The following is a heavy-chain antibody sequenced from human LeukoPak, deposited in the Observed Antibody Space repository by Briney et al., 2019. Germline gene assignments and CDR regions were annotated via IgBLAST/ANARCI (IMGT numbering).Heavy chain of an antibody. D-gene: IGHD1-26*01. CDR2: IYPGDSDT. Sequence: GASLQISCKGSGSIFTSYWIGWVRPLPGKGLEWMGIIYPGDSDTRYSPSFQGQVTISADKSISTAYLQWSSLKASDTAMYYCARYFGGSYYADYWGQGTLVTVSS. V-gene: IGHV5-51*01. CDR1: GSIFTSYW. J-gene: IGHJ4*02. CDR3: ARYFGGSYYADY.